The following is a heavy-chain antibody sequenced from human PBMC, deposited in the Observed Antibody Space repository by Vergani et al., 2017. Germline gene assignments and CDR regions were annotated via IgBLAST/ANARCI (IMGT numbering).Heavy chain of an antibody. CDR2: IYSSGST. CDR3: ARVAGYCSSTSCYGRGNWFDP. CDR1: GGSISSSSYY. D-gene: IGHD2-2*03. V-gene: IGHV4-39*07. J-gene: IGHJ5*02. Sequence: QLQLQESGPGLVKPSETLSLTCTVSGGSISSSSYYWGWIRQPPGKGLEWIGSIYSSGSTYYNPSLKSRVTISVDTSKNQFSLKLSSVTAADTAVYYCARVAGYCSSTSCYGRGNWFDPWGQGTLVTVSS.